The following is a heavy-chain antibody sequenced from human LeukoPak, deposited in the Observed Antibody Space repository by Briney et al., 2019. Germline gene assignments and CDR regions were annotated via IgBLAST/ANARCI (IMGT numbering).Heavy chain of an antibody. J-gene: IGHJ4*02. Sequence: AASVKVSCKASGYTFTGYYMHWVRQAPGQGLEWMGWINPNSGGTNYAQKFQGRVTMTRDTSISTAYMELSRLRSDDTAVYYCARDKSSSWSFFDYWGQGTLVTVSS. CDR2: INPNSGGT. V-gene: IGHV1-2*02. CDR1: GYTFTGYY. CDR3: ARDKSSSWSFFDY. D-gene: IGHD6-13*01.